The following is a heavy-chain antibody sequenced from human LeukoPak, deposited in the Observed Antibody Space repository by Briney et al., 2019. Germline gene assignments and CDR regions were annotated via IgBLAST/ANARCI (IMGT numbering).Heavy chain of an antibody. CDR2: IRHGGNNK. CDR1: RFTFSSFG. D-gene: IGHD3-22*01. CDR3: AKGDSSSFPAYYYYYMDV. J-gene: IGHJ6*03. Sequence: PGGSLRLSCAASRFTFSSFGMHWVRQAPGKGLEWVAFIRHGGNNKYYADSVKGRFTISRDNSKNTLYLQMSSLRTEDTAVYYCAKGDSSSFPAYYYYYMDVWGKGTTVTVSS. V-gene: IGHV3-30*02.